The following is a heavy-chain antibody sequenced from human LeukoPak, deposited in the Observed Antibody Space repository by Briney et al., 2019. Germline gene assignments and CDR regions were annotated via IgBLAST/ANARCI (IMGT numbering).Heavy chain of an antibody. D-gene: IGHD5-12*01. CDR3: AKDGAWLRFDD. Sequence: GGSLRLSCAASGFTFSTYGMNWVRQAPGKGLEWVSGVSPSDITYYADSAKGRFTISRDNSKNTVYLQMNNVRAEDTAVYYCAKDGAWLRFDDWGQGTLVTVSS. V-gene: IGHV3-23*01. CDR2: VSPSDIT. CDR1: GFTFSTYG. J-gene: IGHJ4*02.